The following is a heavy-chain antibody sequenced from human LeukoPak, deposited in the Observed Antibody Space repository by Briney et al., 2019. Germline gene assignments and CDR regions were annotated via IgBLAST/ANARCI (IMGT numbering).Heavy chain of an antibody. V-gene: IGHV4-59*01. Sequence: SETLSLTCTVSGGSISSYYWSWIRQPPGKGLEWIGYIYYSGSTNYNPSLKSRVTISVDTSKNQFSLKLGSVTAADTAVYYCARDRVVVVAATGYYYYYGMDVWGQGTTVTVSS. CDR3: ARDRVVVVAATGYYYYYGMDV. D-gene: IGHD2-15*01. CDR2: IYYSGST. J-gene: IGHJ6*02. CDR1: GGSISSYY.